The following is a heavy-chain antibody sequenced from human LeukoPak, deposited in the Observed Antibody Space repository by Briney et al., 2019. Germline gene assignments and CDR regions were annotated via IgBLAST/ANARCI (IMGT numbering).Heavy chain of an antibody. CDR3: ARSAVAATYGMDV. D-gene: IGHD6-19*01. CDR2: IYHSGST. Sequence: SETLSLTCTVSGGSISSYYWSWIRQPPGKRLEWIGYIYHSGSTNYNPSLKSRVTISVDTSKNQFSLKLSSVTAADTAVYYCARSAVAATYGMDVWGQGTTVTVSS. CDR1: GGSISSYY. J-gene: IGHJ6*02. V-gene: IGHV4-59*01.